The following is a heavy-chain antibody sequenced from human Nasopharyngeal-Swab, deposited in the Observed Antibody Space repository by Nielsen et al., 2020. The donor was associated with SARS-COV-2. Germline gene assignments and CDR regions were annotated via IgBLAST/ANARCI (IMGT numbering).Heavy chain of an antibody. D-gene: IGHD1-26*01. CDR1: GFTFSDYY. CDR3: ARVRGSYSFDQ. J-gene: IGHJ4*02. Sequence: GESLKISCAASGFTFSDYYMSWIRQAPGKGLEWVSYISSSGSTIYYADSVKGRFTISRDNAKNSLYLQMNSLRAEDTAVYYCARVRGSYSFDQWGQGTLVTVSS. CDR2: ISSSGSTI. V-gene: IGHV3-11*04.